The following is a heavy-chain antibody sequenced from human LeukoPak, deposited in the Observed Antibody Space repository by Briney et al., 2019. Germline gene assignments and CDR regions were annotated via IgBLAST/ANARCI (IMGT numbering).Heavy chain of an antibody. Sequence: GGSLRLSCAASGFTFSDYYMSWIRQAPGKGLEWVSYISTTATTIYYADSVKGRFTISRDNAKNSLYLQMNSLRAEDTAVYYCARGTHYGYSYDDYWGQGTLVTVSS. CDR2: ISTTATTI. CDR1: GFTFSDYY. J-gene: IGHJ4*02. V-gene: IGHV3-11*04. CDR3: ARGTHYGYSYDDY. D-gene: IGHD5-18*01.